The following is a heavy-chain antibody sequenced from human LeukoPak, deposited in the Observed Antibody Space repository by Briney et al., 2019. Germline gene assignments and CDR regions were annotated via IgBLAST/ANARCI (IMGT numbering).Heavy chain of an antibody. CDR2: INAYGSSK. CDR1: GFTFSSYW. CDR3: TFSSYGDHVGVDAFDM. D-gene: IGHD4-17*01. Sequence: GGSLRLSCAASGFTFSSYWMHWVRQAPGKGLVWVSRINAYGSSKNCAESVKRRFTISRDNANNTVYLQMNSLSAEDTAMYYCTFSSYGDHVGVDAFDMWGQGTIVTVSS. J-gene: IGHJ3*02. V-gene: IGHV3-74*01.